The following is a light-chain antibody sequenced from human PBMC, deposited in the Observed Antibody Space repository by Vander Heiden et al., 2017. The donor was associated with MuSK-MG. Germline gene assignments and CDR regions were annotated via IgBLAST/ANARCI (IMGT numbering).Light chain of an antibody. Sequence: QSALTQPASVSRSPGQSITLPCTGTSSDIGSDNHVSWYQQHPGKVPKLLIYELINRPSGVSNRFSGSKSGNTASLTISGLQLEDEADYYCTSHTTSGTWVFGGGSKVTVL. V-gene: IGLV2-14*03. J-gene: IGLJ3*02. CDR1: SSDIGSDNH. CDR2: ELI. CDR3: TSHTTSGTWV.